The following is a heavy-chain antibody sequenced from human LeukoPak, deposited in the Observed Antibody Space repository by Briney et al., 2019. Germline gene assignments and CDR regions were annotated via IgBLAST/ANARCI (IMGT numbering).Heavy chain of an antibody. J-gene: IGHJ4*02. CDR1: GFTFSNYA. Sequence: GGSLRLSCVASGFTFSNYAMHWVRQAPGKGLEWVAIIWYDGSNEYYTDSVKGRFTISRDNSKNTLYLQMNNLRVEDTAFYYCAKDGEHWGQGTLVTVSS. V-gene: IGHV3-33*03. CDR3: AKDGEH. D-gene: IGHD2-21*01. CDR2: IWYDGSNE.